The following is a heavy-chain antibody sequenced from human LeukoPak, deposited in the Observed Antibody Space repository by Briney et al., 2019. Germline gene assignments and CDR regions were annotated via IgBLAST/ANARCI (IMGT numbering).Heavy chain of an antibody. D-gene: IGHD2-2*01. V-gene: IGHV3-23*01. CDR1: GFTFSSYA. CDR3: AKDRVVVVPAAIDYYFDY. Sequence: GGSLRLSCAASGFTFSSYAMSWVRQAPGKGLEWVSAISGSGGSTYYADSVKGRFTISRDNSKNTLYLQMNSLRAEDTAVYYCAKDRVVVVPAAIDYYFDYWGQGTLVTVSS. CDR2: ISGSGGST. J-gene: IGHJ4*02.